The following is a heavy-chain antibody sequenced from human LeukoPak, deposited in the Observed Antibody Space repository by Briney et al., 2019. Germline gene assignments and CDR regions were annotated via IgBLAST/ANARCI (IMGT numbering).Heavy chain of an antibody. CDR2: ISSSSNYI. D-gene: IGHD1-7*01. J-gene: IGHJ5*02. CDR3: ARGNWNYGNWFDP. V-gene: IGHV3-21*01. Sequence: GGSLRLSCAASGFTFSSYSMNWVRQAPGKGLEWVSSISSSSNYIYYADSVKGRFTISRDSAKNSLYLQMNSLRAEDTAVYYCARGNWNYGNWFDPWGQGTLVTVSS. CDR1: GFTFSSYS.